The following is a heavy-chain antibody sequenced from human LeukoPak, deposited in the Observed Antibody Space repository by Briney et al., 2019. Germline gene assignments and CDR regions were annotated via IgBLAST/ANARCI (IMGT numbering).Heavy chain of an antibody. CDR3: TRDQRAIFGVVIINYMDI. CDR2: IRSKAYGGTT. Sequence: GGSLRLSCTASGFTFGDYAMSWVRQAPGKGLEWVGFIRSKAYGGTTEYAASVKGRFTISRDDSKSIAYLQMNSLKTEDTAVYYCTRDQRAIFGVVIINYMDIWGRGTMVTVSS. J-gene: IGHJ6*03. CDR1: GFTFGDYA. D-gene: IGHD3-3*01. V-gene: IGHV3-49*04.